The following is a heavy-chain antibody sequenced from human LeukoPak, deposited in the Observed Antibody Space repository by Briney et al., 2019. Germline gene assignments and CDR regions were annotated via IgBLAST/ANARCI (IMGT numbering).Heavy chain of an antibody. Sequence: SVTVSRNASGGTFSSYANSWVRQAPGQGLEWMGGIIPIFGTANYAQKFQGRVTITADKSTSTAYMDLGSLRSEDTAVYYWAMSTRPFEYGFDYWGQGTLVTVSS. D-gene: IGHD5/OR15-5a*01. V-gene: IGHV1-69*06. CDR3: AMSTRPFEYGFDY. CDR2: IIPIFGTA. J-gene: IGHJ4*02. CDR1: GGTFSSYA.